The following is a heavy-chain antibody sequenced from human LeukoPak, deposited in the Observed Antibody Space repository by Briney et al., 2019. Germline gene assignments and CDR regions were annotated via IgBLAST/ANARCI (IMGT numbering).Heavy chain of an antibody. CDR1: GFTFSSYA. V-gene: IGHV3-64D*06. CDR3: AKNYESGRGVPYGMDV. Sequence: GGSLRLSCSASGFTFSSYAMHWVRQAPGKGLEYVSAISSNGGSTYYADFVKGRFTISRDNSKNTLYLQMSSLRDEDTAVYYCAKNYESGRGVPYGMDVWGQGTTVTVSS. D-gene: IGHD3-10*01. J-gene: IGHJ6*02. CDR2: ISSNGGST.